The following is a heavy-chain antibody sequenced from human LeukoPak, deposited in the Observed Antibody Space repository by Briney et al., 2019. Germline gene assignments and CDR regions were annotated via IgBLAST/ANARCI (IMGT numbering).Heavy chain of an antibody. CDR1: GFTFSSYA. CDR3: VGWGISGITNH. V-gene: IGHV3-30-3*01. CDR2: ISYDGINK. J-gene: IGHJ4*02. Sequence: PGGSLRLSCAASGFTFSSYAMHWVRQAPGKGLEWVTVISYDGINKNYADSVKGRFTVSRDDSKNTLYLQMNSLRVEDTAVYYCVGWGISGITNHWGQGTLVTVSS. D-gene: IGHD1-7*01.